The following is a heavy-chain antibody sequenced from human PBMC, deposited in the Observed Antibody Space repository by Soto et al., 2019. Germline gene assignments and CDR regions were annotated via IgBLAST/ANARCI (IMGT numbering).Heavy chain of an antibody. Sequence: SLRLSCAASGFTFSSYAMHWVRQAPGKGLEYVSAISSNGGSTYYANSVKGRFTISRDNSKNTLYLQMGSLRAEDMAVYYCARDGAVIIDDYYYYMDVWGKGTTVTVSS. V-gene: IGHV3-64*01. J-gene: IGHJ6*03. CDR1: GFTFSSYA. CDR2: ISSNGGST. CDR3: ARDGAVIIDDYYYYMDV. D-gene: IGHD3-3*01.